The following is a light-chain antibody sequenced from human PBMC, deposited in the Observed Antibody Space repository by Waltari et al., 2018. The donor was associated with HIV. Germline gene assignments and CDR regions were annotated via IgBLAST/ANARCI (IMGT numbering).Light chain of an antibody. Sequence: DIQLTQSPSSLSASVGDRVTITCRASQDISIFLAWFQQKPGKAPKALIYGASSLQSGVPSALSGSGSGTAFTLSISSLQPVYFATYYCHQYSSYPHAFGQGTKVEIK. CDR1: QDISIF. CDR2: GAS. V-gene: IGKV1-16*01. CDR3: HQYSSYPHA. J-gene: IGKJ1*01.